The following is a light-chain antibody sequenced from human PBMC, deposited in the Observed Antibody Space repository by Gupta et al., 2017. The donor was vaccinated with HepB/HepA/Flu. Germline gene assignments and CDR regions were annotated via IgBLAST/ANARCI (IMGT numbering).Light chain of an antibody. Sequence: IVLTQSPATLSLSPGERATLSCRASQSVSSYLAWYQQKPGQAPRLIIYDASNSASGIPDTFSGSGSRTDFTLTNILREAEDFAVYSWQQRTNWLTSGRRTKVEIK. CDR2: DAS. J-gene: IGKJ4*01. CDR1: QSVSSY. V-gene: IGKV3-11*01. CDR3: QQRTNWLT.